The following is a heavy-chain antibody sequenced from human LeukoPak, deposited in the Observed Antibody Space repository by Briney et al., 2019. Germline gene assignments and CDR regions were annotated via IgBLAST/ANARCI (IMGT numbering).Heavy chain of an antibody. J-gene: IGHJ4*02. D-gene: IGHD6-19*01. CDR1: GFTFSSYA. CDR3: AKEAVAGLYFDY. V-gene: IGHV3-30*02. CDR2: VRYDGDDK. Sequence: PGGSLRLSCAASGFTFSSYAMSWVRQAPGKGLEWVAFVRYDGDDKFYAESVKGRFTISRDNSKNTLYLQMNSLRAEDTAVYYCAKEAVAGLYFDYWGQGTLVTVSS.